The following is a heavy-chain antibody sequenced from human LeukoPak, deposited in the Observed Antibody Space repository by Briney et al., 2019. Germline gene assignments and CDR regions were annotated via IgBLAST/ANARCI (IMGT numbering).Heavy chain of an antibody. CDR1: GGSISSSSYY. V-gene: IGHV4-39*07. J-gene: IGHJ4*02. CDR2: IYYSGST. Sequence: PSETLSLTCTVSGGSISSSSYYWGWIRQPPGKGLEWIGSIYYSGSTYYNPSLKSRVTISVDTSKNQFSLKLSSVTAADTAVYYCARVTSTTLGGGGSDYFDYWGQGTLVTVSS. D-gene: IGHD1-1*01. CDR3: ARVTSTTLGGGGSDYFDY.